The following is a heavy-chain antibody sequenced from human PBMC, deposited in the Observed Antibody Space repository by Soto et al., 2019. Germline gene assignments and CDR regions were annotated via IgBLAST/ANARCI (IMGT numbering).Heavy chain of an antibody. J-gene: IGHJ6*02. CDR1: GYTFTGYY. CDR2: INPNSGGT. Sequence: HVQLVQSGAEVKKPGASVKVSCKASGYTFTGYYMHWVRQAPGQGLEWMGWINPNSGGTNYAQKFQGWVTMTRDTSISTAYMELSRLRSDDTAVYYCARDRSGGSGSYYTDGMDVWGQGTTVTVSS. V-gene: IGHV1-2*04. CDR3: ARDRSGGSGSYYTDGMDV. D-gene: IGHD3-10*01.